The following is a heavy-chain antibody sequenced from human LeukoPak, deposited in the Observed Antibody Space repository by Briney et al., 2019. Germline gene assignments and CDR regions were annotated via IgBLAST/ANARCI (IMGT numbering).Heavy chain of an antibody. D-gene: IGHD5-12*01. CDR1: GGSFSGYY. CDR2: INHSGST. CDR3: XXXXLVRWLGDAFDI. V-gene: IGHV4-34*01. J-gene: IGHJ3*02. Sequence: NPSETLSLTCAVYGGSFSGYYWSWIRQPPGKGLEWIGEINHSGSTNYNPSLKSRVTISVDTSKNQFSLKLSSVTAADTAVYYCXXXXLVRWLGDAFDIWGQGTMVTVSS.